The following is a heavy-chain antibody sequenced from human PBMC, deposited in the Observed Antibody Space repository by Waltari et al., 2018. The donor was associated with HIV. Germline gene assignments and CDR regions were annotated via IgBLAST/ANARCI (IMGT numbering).Heavy chain of an antibody. J-gene: IGHJ3*01. V-gene: IGHV4-59*01. CDR2: IYGTGNT. CDR3: ASVLYWNPQGGAFDV. CDR1: GGSLSSYY. Sequence: QVQLQESGPGLVKPSETLSLTCTVSGGSLSSYYWNWIRQSPERGLEWIGYIYGTGNTNDNPALKSRVTISADTSKKQVLLKLNAVTAADTAMYYCASVLYWNPQGGAFDVWGPGTEVTVSS. D-gene: IGHD1-1*01.